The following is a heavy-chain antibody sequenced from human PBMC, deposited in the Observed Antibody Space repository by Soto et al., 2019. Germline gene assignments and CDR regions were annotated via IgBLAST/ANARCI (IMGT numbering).Heavy chain of an antibody. D-gene: IGHD4-4*01. J-gene: IGHJ6*02. Sequence: SETLSLTCSVSGDSVSRGDYYWSWIRQPPGKGLEWIGYVFYTGSANYNASLKSRLSISVDTSNYQFSLKLSSVTAADTAVYYCARDGDGRMTTNPYYYNGMDVWGPGTTVTVSS. CDR2: VFYTGSA. V-gene: IGHV4-61*08. CDR1: GDSVSRGDYY. CDR3: ARDGDGRMTTNPYYYNGMDV.